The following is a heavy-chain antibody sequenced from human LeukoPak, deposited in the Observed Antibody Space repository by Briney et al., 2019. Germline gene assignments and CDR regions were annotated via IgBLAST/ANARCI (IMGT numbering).Heavy chain of an antibody. CDR1: GGSLSSSYY. J-gene: IGHJ1*01. CDR3: SRRSGGSDYQGYFQH. Sequence: SETLSLTCTVSGGSLSSSYYWGWIRQPPGKGLEWIGSIYYRGSTYYRPSLESRVTISLDTSKNQFSLKLSSVTAADTAVYYCSRRSGGSDYQGYFQHCGEGTLVTVSS. V-gene: IGHV4-39*01. CDR2: IYYRGST. D-gene: IGHD2-21*01.